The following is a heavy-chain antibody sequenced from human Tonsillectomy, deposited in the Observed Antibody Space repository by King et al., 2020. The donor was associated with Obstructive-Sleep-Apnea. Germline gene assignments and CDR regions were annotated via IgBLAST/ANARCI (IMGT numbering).Heavy chain of an antibody. Sequence: VQLVESGGGLVKPGGSLRLSCAASGFTFGDYYMSWIRQAPGRGLEGISHISSSSSFTMYADSVKGRFPISRDSAKNSLYLQMNSLRAEETGVYFCARYCTGGSCSYSYFGLDVWGQGTTVTVSS. J-gene: IGHJ6*02. V-gene: IGHV3-11*06. CDR3: ARYCTGGSCSYSYFGLDV. CDR2: ISSSSSFT. D-gene: IGHD2-15*01. CDR1: GFTFGDYY.